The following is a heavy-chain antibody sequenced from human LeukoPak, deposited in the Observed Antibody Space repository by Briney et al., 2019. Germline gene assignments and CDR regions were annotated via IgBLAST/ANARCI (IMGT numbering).Heavy chain of an antibody. J-gene: IGHJ6*02. D-gene: IGHD3-10*01. CDR1: GYTFTSYG. Sequence: SVKVSCKASGYTFTSYGISWVRQAPGQGLEWMGGIIPIFGTANYAQKFQGRVTITADESTSTAYMELSSLRSEDTAVYYCARVGYYGSGSYYYGMDVWGQGTTVTVSS. CDR3: ARVGYYGSGSYYYGMDV. V-gene: IGHV1-69*13. CDR2: IIPIFGTA.